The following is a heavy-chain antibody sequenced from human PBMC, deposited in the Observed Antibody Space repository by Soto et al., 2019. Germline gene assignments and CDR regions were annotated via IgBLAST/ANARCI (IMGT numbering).Heavy chain of an antibody. CDR3: AREYGMD. J-gene: IGHJ6*01. V-gene: IGHV1-18*01. CDR1: GYSFHTYA. Sequence: QVELVQSGGEVKKPGASVKVSCEASGYSFHTYAISWVRQAPGQGLEWVGWISGYNGNTNYAEKSQGRVTLTKDTPTKTALRELGGQTSDDRALYYCAREYGMD. CDR2: ISGYNGNT.